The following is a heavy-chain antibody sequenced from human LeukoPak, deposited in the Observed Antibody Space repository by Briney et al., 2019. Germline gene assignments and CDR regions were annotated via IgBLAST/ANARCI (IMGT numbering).Heavy chain of an antibody. CDR3: ARDSYYDFWSGYYTRISQYYYYYYMDV. D-gene: IGHD3-3*01. J-gene: IGHJ6*03. CDR1: GYTFTSYY. Sequence: GASVKVSCKASGYTFTSYYMHWVRQAPGQGLEWMGIINPSGGSTSYAQKFQGRVTMTRDMSTSTVYMELSSLRSEDTAVYYCARDSYYDFWSGYYTRISQYYYYYYMDVWGKGTTATVSS. CDR2: INPSGGST. V-gene: IGHV1-46*01.